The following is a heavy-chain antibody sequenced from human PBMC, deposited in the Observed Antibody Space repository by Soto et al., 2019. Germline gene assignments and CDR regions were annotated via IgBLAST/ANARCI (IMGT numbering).Heavy chain of an antibody. CDR1: GGSISSSNYY. Sequence: TLSLTCTVSGGSISSSNYYWGWIRQPPGKGLEWIGSIYYSGSTAYNSSLKSRVTMSVDTSKNQLSLRLSSVTAADTAVYYCASPTLGAFDIWGQGTMVTVSS. CDR2: IYYSGST. V-gene: IGHV4-39*01. D-gene: IGHD3-16*01. CDR3: ASPTLGAFDI. J-gene: IGHJ3*02.